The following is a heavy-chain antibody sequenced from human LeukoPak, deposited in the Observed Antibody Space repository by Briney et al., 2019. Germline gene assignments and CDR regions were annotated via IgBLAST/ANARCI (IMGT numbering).Heavy chain of an antibody. J-gene: IGHJ4*02. D-gene: IGHD3-10*01. V-gene: IGHV4-38-2*02. CDR2: IYHSGST. CDR3: ARGGFYGSGSYSVDY. CDR1: GYSISSGYY. Sequence: SETLSLTCTVSGYSISSGYYWGWIRQPPGKGLEWVGSIYHSGSTYYNPSLKSRVTISVDTSKNQFSLKLSSVTAADTAVYYCARGGFYGSGSYSVDYWGQGTLVTVSS.